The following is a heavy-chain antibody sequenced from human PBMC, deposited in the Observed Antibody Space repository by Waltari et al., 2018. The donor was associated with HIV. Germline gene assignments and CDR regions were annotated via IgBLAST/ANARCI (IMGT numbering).Heavy chain of an antibody. J-gene: IGHJ6*02. V-gene: IGHV3-23*04. CDR3: AKEVYSYYYGSGSYYYYYGMDV. CDR2: ISGSGGST. Sequence: EVQLVESGGGLVQPGGSLRLSCAASGFTFSSYAMSWVRQAPGKGLAWVSAISGSGGSTYYADAVKGRFTISRDNDKNTLYLQMNSLRAEDTAVYYCAKEVYSYYYGSGSYYYYYGMDVWGQGTTVTVSS. CDR1: GFTFSSYA. D-gene: IGHD3-10*01.